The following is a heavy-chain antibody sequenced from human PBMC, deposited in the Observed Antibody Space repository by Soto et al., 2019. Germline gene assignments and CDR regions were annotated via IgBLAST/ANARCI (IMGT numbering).Heavy chain of an antibody. CDR2: ISGSSNYI. J-gene: IGHJ4*01. D-gene: IGHD3-22*01. V-gene: IGHV3-21*01. Sequence: GWSLRLSCAASGFTFSRFTMNWVRQAPGKGLEWVSSISGSSNYIYYADSVKGRFTISRDNAKGALSLQINSLRAEDTAVYYWATEAYHDGSDPPEYWGHGTRVTGSS. CDR1: GFTFSRFT. CDR3: ATEAYHDGSDPPEY.